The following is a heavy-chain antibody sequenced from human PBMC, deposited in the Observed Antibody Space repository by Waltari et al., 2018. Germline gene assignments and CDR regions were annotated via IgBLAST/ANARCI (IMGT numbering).Heavy chain of an antibody. D-gene: IGHD4-17*01. CDR1: GGSISSSSYY. J-gene: IGHJ4*02. V-gene: IGHV4-39*07. Sequence: QLQLQESGPGLVKPSETLSLTCTVSGGSISSSSYYWGWIRQPPGKGLEWIGSIYYSGSTYSNPSLKSRVTISVDTSKNQFSLKLSSVTAADTAVYYCASTRFYGDYVDYWGQGTLVTVSS. CDR3: ASTRFYGDYVDY. CDR2: IYYSGST.